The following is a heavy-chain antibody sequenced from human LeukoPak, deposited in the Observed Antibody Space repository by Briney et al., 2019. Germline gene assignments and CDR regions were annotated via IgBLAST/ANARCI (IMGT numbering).Heavy chain of an antibody. Sequence: GGSLRLSCAASGFTFSNSWMSWVRQAPGKGLEWVATIKPDGSAQYYVDSVKGRFTISRDNSKNTLYLQMNSLRAEDTAVYYCARANTISWYFDLWGRGTLVTVSS. J-gene: IGHJ2*01. D-gene: IGHD3-9*01. V-gene: IGHV3-7*03. CDR1: GFTFSNSW. CDR3: ARANTISWYFDL. CDR2: IKPDGSAQ.